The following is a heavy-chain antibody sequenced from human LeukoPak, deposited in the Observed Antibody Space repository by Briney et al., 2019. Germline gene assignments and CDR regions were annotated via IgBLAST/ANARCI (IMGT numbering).Heavy chain of an antibody. CDR1: GGSISSYY. Sequence: SETLSLTCTVSGGSISSYYWSWIRQSPGKGLEYIGHIYYSVSTNYSPSLKSRVTISVDTSKNQFSLNLSSVTAADTAVYYCARRGFCTSTSCYVFDHWGQGTLVTVSS. CDR2: IYYSVST. J-gene: IGHJ4*02. CDR3: ARRGFCTSTSCYVFDH. V-gene: IGHV4-59*08. D-gene: IGHD2-2*01.